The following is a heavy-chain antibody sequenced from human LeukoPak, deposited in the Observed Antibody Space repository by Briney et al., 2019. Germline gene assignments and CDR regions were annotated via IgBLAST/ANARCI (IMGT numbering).Heavy chain of an antibody. V-gene: IGHV3-21*01. CDR1: GFTFSSYG. J-gene: IGHJ4*02. D-gene: IGHD1-26*01. Sequence: GGSLRLSCAASGFTFSSYGMHSVRRAPGQGLEWVSSISSSSSYIYYADSVKGRFTISRDNAKNSLYLQMNSLRAEDTAVYYCARGDGVGVYWGQGTLVTVSS. CDR3: ARGDGVGVY. CDR2: ISSSSSYI.